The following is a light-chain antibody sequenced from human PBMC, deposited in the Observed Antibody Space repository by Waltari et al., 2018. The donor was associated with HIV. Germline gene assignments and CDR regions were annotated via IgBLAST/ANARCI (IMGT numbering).Light chain of an antibody. CDR3: QSVDSSATWV. Sequence: SYELTQPPSVSVSPGQTARIACSGDALPHQYTYWYQQKPGQAPLLVTYKDTERPSGIPERFSGSSSGTTVTLTISGVQAEDEADYYCQSVDSSATWVFGGGTKLTVL. CDR2: KDT. J-gene: IGLJ3*02. CDR1: ALPHQY. V-gene: IGLV3-25*03.